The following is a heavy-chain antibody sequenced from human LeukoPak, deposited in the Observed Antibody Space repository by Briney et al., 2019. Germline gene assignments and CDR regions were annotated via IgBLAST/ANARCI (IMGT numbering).Heavy chain of an antibody. J-gene: IGHJ5*02. D-gene: IGHD3-16*01. CDR2: IGGSGGST. CDR3: AKDWGPMVANWFDP. Sequence: PGGSLRLSCAASRFTFSSYAMSWVRQAPGKGLEWVSAIGGSGGSTYYADSVKGRSTISRDNSKNTLYLQMNSLRAEDTAVYYCAKDWGPMVANWFDPWGQGTLVTVSS. CDR1: RFTFSSYA. V-gene: IGHV3-23*01.